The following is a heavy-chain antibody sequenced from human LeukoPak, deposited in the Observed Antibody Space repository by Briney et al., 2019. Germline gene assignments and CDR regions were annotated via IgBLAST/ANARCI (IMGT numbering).Heavy chain of an antibody. V-gene: IGHV1-69*06. D-gene: IGHD1-26*01. Sequence: VTVSCKASGGTFSSYAISWVRQAPGQGLEWMGVIIPSFGRANYAQKFQGRVTITAHRSTCTAYMELSSLRSEDTAVYYCASGRRPYYYYYMDVWGNGTTVTVSS. CDR3: ASGRRPYYYYYMDV. J-gene: IGHJ6*03. CDR1: GGTFSSYA. CDR2: IIPSFGRA.